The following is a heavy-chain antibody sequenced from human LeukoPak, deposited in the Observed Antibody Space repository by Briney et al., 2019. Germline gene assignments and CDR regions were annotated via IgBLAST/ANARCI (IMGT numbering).Heavy chain of an antibody. CDR1: GFTFSSYA. D-gene: IGHD3-22*01. J-gene: IGHJ4*02. Sequence: GGSLRLSCAASGFTFSSYAMSWVRQAPGKGLEWVSAISGSGGSTYYADSVKGRFTISRDNSKNTLYLQMNSLRAEDTAVYYCAKVPMIVAVTWRPFDYWGQGTLVTVSS. CDR2: ISGSGGST. CDR3: AKVPMIVAVTWRPFDY. V-gene: IGHV3-23*01.